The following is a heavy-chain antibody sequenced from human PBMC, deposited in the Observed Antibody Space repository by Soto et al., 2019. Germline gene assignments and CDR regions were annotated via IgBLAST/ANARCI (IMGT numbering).Heavy chain of an antibody. V-gene: IGHV4-30-4*01. J-gene: IGHJ6*02. Sequence: QVQLQESGPGLVKPSQTLSLTCTVSGGSISSGDYYWSWIRQPPGKGLEWIGYIYYSGSTYYNPSLKSRVTISVDTSKNQFSLKLSSVTAADTAVYYCAREPGPLGGGYYYYGMDVWGQGTTVTVSS. CDR2: IYYSGST. CDR1: GGSISSGDYY. D-gene: IGHD2-15*01. CDR3: AREPGPLGGGYYYYGMDV.